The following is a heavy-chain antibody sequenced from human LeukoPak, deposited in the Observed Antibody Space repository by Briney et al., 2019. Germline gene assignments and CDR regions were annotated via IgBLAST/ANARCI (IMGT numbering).Heavy chain of an antibody. J-gene: IGHJ3*01. D-gene: IGHD3-22*01. Sequence: SETLSLTCTISGGSIGRSTFYWGWLRQPPGKGQEWIASIYYSGRSFYNPSLMSRVSISIDTSNNQFSVKLSSVTAADTAEYYCARPNDNYYDPDAFDFWRQVTMVTVSS. CDR2: IYYSGRS. V-gene: IGHV4-39*01. CDR1: GGSIGRSTFY. CDR3: ARPNDNYYDPDAFDF.